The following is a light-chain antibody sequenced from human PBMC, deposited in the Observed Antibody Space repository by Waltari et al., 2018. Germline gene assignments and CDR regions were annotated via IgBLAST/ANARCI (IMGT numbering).Light chain of an antibody. V-gene: IGKV3-20*01. CDR3: QHRKT. CDR2: GAF. CDR1: ESVSSTY. J-gene: IGKJ1*01. Sequence: EIVVTQSPGTLSLSPGERATLSCRASESVSSTYLAWYQQRPGQAPRLLIYGAFNRATGIPDRFSGSGSGTDFTLTISRLEPEDFAVYYCQHRKTFGQGTKEEIK.